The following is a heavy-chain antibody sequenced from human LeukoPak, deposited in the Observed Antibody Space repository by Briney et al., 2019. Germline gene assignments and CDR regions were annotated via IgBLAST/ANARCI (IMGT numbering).Heavy chain of an antibody. D-gene: IGHD4-17*01. CDR3: AKGTTVTYYYFDY. CDR2: ISGSGGST. Sequence: GGSLRLSCAPSGFTFSSYAMSWVRQAPGKGLEWVSAISGSGGSTYYADSVKGRFTIPRDNSKNTLYLQMNSLRAEDTAVYYCAKGTTVTYYYFDYWGQGTLVTVSS. J-gene: IGHJ4*02. CDR1: GFTFSSYA. V-gene: IGHV3-23*01.